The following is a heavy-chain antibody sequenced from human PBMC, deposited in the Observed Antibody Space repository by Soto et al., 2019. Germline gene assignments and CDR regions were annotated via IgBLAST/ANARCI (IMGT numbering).Heavy chain of an antibody. D-gene: IGHD5-18*01. CDR2: TTQDGSGK. CDR3: ASLDTAMIKIAGY. J-gene: IGHJ4*02. Sequence: EVQLVESGGGLVQPGGSLRLSCVASGLTFSSWMSWVRQAPGKGLEWVAMTTQDGSGKHYVDSVKGRFTISRDSAKNSMYLQMNSLTVEDTAMYYCASLDTAMIKIAGYWGQGTQVTVSS. V-gene: IGHV3-7*01. CDR1: GLTFSSW.